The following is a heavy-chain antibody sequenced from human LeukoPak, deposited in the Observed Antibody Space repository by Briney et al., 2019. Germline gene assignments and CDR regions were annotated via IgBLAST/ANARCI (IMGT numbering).Heavy chain of an antibody. Sequence: PSETLSLTCAVSGYSISSDYHWGWIRQPPGKGLEWIGTIHHSGSTYYNPSLKSRVTISLDTSKNQFSLKLSSVTAADTAVYYCARVAWSGWLYYFDYWGQGTLVTVSS. J-gene: IGHJ4*02. CDR2: IHHSGST. V-gene: IGHV4-38-2*01. CDR1: GYSISSDYH. D-gene: IGHD6-19*01. CDR3: ARVAWSGWLYYFDY.